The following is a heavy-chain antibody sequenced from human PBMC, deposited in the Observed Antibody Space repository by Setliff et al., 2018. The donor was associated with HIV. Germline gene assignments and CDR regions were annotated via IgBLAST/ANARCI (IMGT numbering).Heavy chain of an antibody. V-gene: IGHV4-61*09. Sequence: SETLSLTCTVSGGSLNTGTYYWSWIRQPAGKGLEWIGHIYITEDTDYKPSLKSRVTISVDTSKNQFSLKLSSLTAADTAVYYCARYRRDDYYLTAYFDSWGQGTLVTVSS. J-gene: IGHJ4*02. CDR3: ARYRRDDYYLTAYFDS. CDR1: GGSLNTGTYY. CDR2: IYITEDT. D-gene: IGHD1-26*01.